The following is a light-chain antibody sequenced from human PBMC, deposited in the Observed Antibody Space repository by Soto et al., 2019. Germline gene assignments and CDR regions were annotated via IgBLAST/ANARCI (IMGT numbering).Light chain of an antibody. CDR1: SSDVGGYNY. CDR2: EVS. J-gene: IGLJ1*01. V-gene: IGLV2-14*01. Sequence: QSALTQPASVSGSPGQSITISCTGTSSDVGGYNYVSWYQQHPGKAPELMIYEVSHRPSGVSNRFSGSKSDNTASLTISGLHAEDEADYYCSSYTSISTLYVFGTGTKLTVL. CDR3: SSYTSISTLYV.